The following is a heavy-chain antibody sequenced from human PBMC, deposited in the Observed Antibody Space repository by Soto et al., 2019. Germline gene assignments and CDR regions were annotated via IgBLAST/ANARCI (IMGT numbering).Heavy chain of an antibody. CDR1: GGTFSSYA. J-gene: IGHJ6*02. D-gene: IGHD5-18*01. V-gene: IGHV1-69*13. Sequence: VPSVKVSCKASGGTFSSYAISWVRQAPGQGLEWMGGIIPIFGTANYAQKFQGRVTITADESTSTAYMELSSLRSEDTAVYYCARPADTAMVPYYYYGMDVWGQGTTVTVSS. CDR2: IIPIFGTA. CDR3: ARPADTAMVPYYYYGMDV.